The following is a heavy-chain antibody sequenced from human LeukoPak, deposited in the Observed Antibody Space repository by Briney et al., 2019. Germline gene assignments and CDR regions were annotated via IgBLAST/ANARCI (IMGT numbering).Heavy chain of an antibody. V-gene: IGHV1-69*13. J-gene: IGHJ6*03. D-gene: IGHD6-13*01. CDR1: GGTFSSYA. CDR2: SIPIFGTA. Sequence: ASVKVSCKASGGTFSSYAISWVRQAPGQGLEWMGGSIPIFGTANYAQKFQGRVTITADESTSTAYMELSSLRSEDTAVYYCASETAAGSKRLYYYYYMDVWGKGTTVTVSS. CDR3: ASETAAGSKRLYYYYYMDV.